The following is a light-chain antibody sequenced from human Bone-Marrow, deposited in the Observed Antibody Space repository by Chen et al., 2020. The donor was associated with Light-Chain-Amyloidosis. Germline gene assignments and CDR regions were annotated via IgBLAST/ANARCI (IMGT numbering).Light chain of an antibody. J-gene: IGLJ1*01. CDR2: EVT. CDR3: SSYTITNTLV. CDR1: ISDVGGDNH. V-gene: IGLV2-14*01. Sequence: QSALTQPASVVGAPGQSIPISFTGTISDVGGDNHVSWYQQHPDKAPKLMFYEVTNRPSWVPDRFSGSKSDNTASLTISGLQTEDEADYFCSSYTITNTLVFGSGTRVTVL.